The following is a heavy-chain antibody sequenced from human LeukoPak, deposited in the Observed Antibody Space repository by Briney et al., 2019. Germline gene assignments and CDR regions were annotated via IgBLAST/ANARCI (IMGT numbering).Heavy chain of an antibody. V-gene: IGHV1-2*02. Sequence: ASVKVSCKASGSTFTDYYMHWVRQAPGQGLEWMGFINPTTGGTNYAQRFQGRVAMTRDTSISTTYMELNRLKSDDTAVYYCARGLDLWGQGTLVSVSS. J-gene: IGHJ5*02. CDR3: ARGLDL. D-gene: IGHD3/OR15-3a*01. CDR1: GSTFTDYY. CDR2: INPTTGGT.